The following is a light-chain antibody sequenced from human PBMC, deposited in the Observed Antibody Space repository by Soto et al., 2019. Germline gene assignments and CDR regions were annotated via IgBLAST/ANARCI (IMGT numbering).Light chain of an antibody. CDR1: QSVSSN. J-gene: IGKJ5*01. V-gene: IGKV3D-15*01. Sequence: EIVMTQSPATLSVSPGERATLSCRASQSVSSNLAWYQQKPGQAPRLLIYGAFNRAAGIPARFSGSGSGTDFTLTISSLEPEDSAVYYCQQRNIWPPVTFSQGTRLEIK. CDR3: QQRNIWPPVT. CDR2: GAF.